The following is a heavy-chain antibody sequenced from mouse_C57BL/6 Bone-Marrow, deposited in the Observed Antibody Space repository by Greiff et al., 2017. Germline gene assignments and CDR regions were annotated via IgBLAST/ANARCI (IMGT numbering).Heavy chain of an antibody. CDR2: IYPRSGDT. CDR3: ARGDYYGSIFAY. V-gene: IGHV1-81*01. D-gene: IGHD1-1*01. J-gene: IGHJ3*01. CDR1: GYTFTSYG. Sequence: QVQLQQSGAELARPGASVKLSCKASGYTFTSYGISWVKQRTGQGLEWIGEIYPRSGDTYYNEKFKGKATLTADKSSSTAYMELRSLTSEDSAVYFCARGDYYGSIFAYWGQGTLVTVSA.